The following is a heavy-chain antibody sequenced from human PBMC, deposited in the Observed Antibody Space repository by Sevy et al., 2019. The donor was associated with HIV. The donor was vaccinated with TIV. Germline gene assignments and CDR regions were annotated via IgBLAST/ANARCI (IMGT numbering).Heavy chain of an antibody. CDR2: ISYDGSNK. CDR3: ARVSSGC. CDR1: GFTFSSYA. D-gene: IGHD6-19*01. Sequence: GGFLRLSCAASGFTFSSYAMHWVRQAPGKGLEWVAVISYDGSNKYYADSVKGRFTISRDNSKNTLYLQMNSLRAEDTAVYYCARVSSGCWGQGTLVTVSS. J-gene: IGHJ4*02. V-gene: IGHV3-30-3*01.